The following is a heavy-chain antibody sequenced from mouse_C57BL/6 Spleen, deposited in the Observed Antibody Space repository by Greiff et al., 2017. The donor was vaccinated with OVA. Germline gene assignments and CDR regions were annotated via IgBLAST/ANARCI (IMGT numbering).Heavy chain of an antibody. D-gene: IGHD2-2*01. V-gene: IGHV5-4*01. J-gene: IGHJ3*01. Sequence: EVQGVESGGGLVKPGGSLKLSCAASGFTFSSYAMSWVRQTPEKRLEWVATISDGGSYTYYPDNVKGRFTISRDNAKNNLYLQMSHLKSEDTAMYYCARDPGYPRGFAYWGQGTLVTVSA. CDR1: GFTFSSYA. CDR2: ISDGGSYT. CDR3: ARDPGYPRGFAY.